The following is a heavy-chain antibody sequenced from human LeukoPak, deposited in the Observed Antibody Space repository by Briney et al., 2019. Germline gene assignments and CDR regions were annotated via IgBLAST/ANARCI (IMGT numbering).Heavy chain of an antibody. Sequence: GGSLRLSCAASGFAFSSYSMNWVRQAPGKGLEWVSSISSSSSYIYYADSVKGRFTISRDNAKNSLYLQMNSLRAEDTAVYYCARDQGIAARLHYMDVWGKGTTVTIS. D-gene: IGHD6-6*01. J-gene: IGHJ6*03. CDR1: GFAFSSYS. V-gene: IGHV3-21*01. CDR3: ARDQGIAARLHYMDV. CDR2: ISSSSSYI.